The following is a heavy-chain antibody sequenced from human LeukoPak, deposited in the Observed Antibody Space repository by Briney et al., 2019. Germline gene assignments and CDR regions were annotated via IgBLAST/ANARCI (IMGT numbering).Heavy chain of an antibody. Sequence: GGSLRLSCAASGFTFSSYGMHWVRQAPGKGLEWVAFIRYDGSNKYYADSVKGRFTISRDNSKDTLYLQMNSLRAEDTAVYYCAFVLRFLGGFDYWGQGTLVTVSS. J-gene: IGHJ4*02. D-gene: IGHD3-3*01. CDR1: GFTFSSYG. CDR3: AFVLRFLGGFDY. V-gene: IGHV3-30*02. CDR2: IRYDGSNK.